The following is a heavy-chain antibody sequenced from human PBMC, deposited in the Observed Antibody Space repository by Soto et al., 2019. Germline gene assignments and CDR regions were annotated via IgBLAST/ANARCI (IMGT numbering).Heavy chain of an antibody. D-gene: IGHD3-16*01. CDR2: MNPNSGNT. J-gene: IGHJ5*02. CDR1: GYTFTSYD. Sequence: QVQLVQSGAEVKKPGASVKVSCKASGYTFTSYDINWVRLETGQGLEWMGWMNPNSGNTAYAQKFQGRVTMNRNTSISTDYMELSSLRSDDTDLDYCARLKQDYAVSWGQGTLVTVSS. CDR3: ARLKQDYAVS. V-gene: IGHV1-8*01.